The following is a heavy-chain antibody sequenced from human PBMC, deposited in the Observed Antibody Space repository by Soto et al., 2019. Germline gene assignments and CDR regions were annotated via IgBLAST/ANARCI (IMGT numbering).Heavy chain of an antibody. D-gene: IGHD3-10*01. Sequence: ASVKVSCKASGYTFTSYGINWVRQATGQGPEWMGWMNPNSGNTGYAQKFQGRVTMTRNTSISTAYMELSSLRSEDTAVYYCARGYYYGSGSYFGYYYYGMDVWGQGTTVTVSS. J-gene: IGHJ6*02. CDR3: ARGYYYGSGSYFGYYYYGMDV. CDR1: GYTFTSYG. V-gene: IGHV1-8*01. CDR2: MNPNSGNT.